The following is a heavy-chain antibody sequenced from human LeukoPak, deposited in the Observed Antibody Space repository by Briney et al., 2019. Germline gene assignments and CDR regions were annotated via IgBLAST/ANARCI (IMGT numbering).Heavy chain of an antibody. D-gene: IGHD3-22*01. CDR3: ARVPYYYDSSGYYFDY. V-gene: IGHV1-18*01. Sequence: ASVKVSCKASGYSFTTYAFSWVRQAPGQGLEWMGWISAHNGDTNYARNLQGRVTMTTDTSTSTVYMELRSLRSDDTAVYYCARVPYYYDSSGYYFDYWGQGTLVTVSS. J-gene: IGHJ4*02. CDR1: GYSFTTYA. CDR2: ISAHNGDT.